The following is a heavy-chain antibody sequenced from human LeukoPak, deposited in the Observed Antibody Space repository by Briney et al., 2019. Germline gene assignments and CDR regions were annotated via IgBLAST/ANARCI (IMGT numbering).Heavy chain of an antibody. Sequence: SETLSLTCAVYGGSFSGYYWSWIRQPPGKGLEWIGEINHSGSTNYNPSLKSRVTISVDTSKNQFSLKLSSVTAADTAVYYCARGLRPPYLRYSSGWPFDYWGQGTLVTVSS. J-gene: IGHJ4*02. D-gene: IGHD6-19*01. CDR3: ARGLRPPYLRYSSGWPFDY. CDR1: GGSFSGYY. CDR2: INHSGST. V-gene: IGHV4-34*01.